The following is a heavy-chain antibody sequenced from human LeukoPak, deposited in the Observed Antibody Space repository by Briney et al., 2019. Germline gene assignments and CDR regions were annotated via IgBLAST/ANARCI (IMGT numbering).Heavy chain of an antibody. D-gene: IGHD3-9*01. Sequence: GASVKVSCKASGYTFTDYYIHWVRQAPGQGLERMGWINPNSGGTNYAQKFQGRVTMTRDTSIATTYMVLSSLISDDTAVYYCARGHDNTGYNYFDYWGQGTLVTVSS. J-gene: IGHJ4*02. CDR2: INPNSGGT. V-gene: IGHV1-2*02. CDR3: ARGHDNTGYNYFDY. CDR1: GYTFTDYY.